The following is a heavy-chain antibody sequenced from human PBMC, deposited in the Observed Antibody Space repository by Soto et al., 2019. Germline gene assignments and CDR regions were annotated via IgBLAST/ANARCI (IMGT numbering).Heavy chain of an antibody. D-gene: IGHD6-19*01. V-gene: IGHV1-69*13. J-gene: IGHJ6*02. CDR3: ARALQWLVRKNYYYGMDV. Sequence: ASVKVSCKASGGTFSSYAISWVRQAPGQGLEWMGGIIPIFGTANYAQKFQGRVTITADESTSTAYMELSSLRSEDTAVYYCARALQWLVRKNYYYGMDVWGQGTTVTVSS. CDR1: GGTFSSYA. CDR2: IIPIFGTA.